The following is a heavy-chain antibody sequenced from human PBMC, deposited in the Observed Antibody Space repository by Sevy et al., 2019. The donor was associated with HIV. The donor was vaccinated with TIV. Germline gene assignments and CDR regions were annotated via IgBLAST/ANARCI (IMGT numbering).Heavy chain of an antibody. Sequence: GGSLRLSCAASGFTFSSYDMHWVRQPTGKGLEWVSAIGTAGDTYYPGSVKGRFTISRENAKNSLYLQMNSLRAGDTAVYYCARDSFTSKNYYCMDVWGQGTTVTVSS. CDR2: IGTAGDT. CDR3: ARDSFTSKNYYCMDV. V-gene: IGHV3-13*01. J-gene: IGHJ6*02. CDR1: GFTFSSYD. D-gene: IGHD3-10*01.